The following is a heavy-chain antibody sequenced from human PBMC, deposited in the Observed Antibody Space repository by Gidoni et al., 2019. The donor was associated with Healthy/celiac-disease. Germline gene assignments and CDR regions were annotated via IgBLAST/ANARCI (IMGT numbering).Heavy chain of an antibody. CDR3: AKDMWLVGATSLDY. CDR2: ISWNSGSI. CDR1: GFTFDDYA. J-gene: IGHJ4*02. Sequence: EVQLVESGGGLVQPGRSLRLSCPASGFTFDDYAMHWVRQAPGKGLEWVSGISWNSGSIGYADSVKGRFTISRDNAKNSLYLQMNSLRAEDTALYYCAKDMWLVGATSLDYWGQGTLVTVSS. V-gene: IGHV3-9*01. D-gene: IGHD1-26*01.